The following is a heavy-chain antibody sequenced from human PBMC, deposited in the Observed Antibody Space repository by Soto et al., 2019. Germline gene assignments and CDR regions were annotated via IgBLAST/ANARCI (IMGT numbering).Heavy chain of an antibody. Sequence: SETLSLTCTVSGGSISSGDYYLSWIRQPPGKGLEWIGYIYYSGSTYYNPSLKSRVTISVDTSKNQFSLKLSSVTAADTAVYYCARDGSGWYGAFDYWGQGTLVTVSS. D-gene: IGHD6-19*01. CDR2: IYYSGST. CDR3: ARDGSGWYGAFDY. V-gene: IGHV4-30-4*01. CDR1: GGSISSGDYY. J-gene: IGHJ4*02.